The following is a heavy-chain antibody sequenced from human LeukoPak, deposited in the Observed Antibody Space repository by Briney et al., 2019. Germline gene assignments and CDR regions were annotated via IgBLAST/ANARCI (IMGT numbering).Heavy chain of an antibody. CDR3: ARERPHCTNGVCYKNWFDP. CDR1: GGSISSYY. V-gene: IGHV4-4*07. CDR2: IYTSGST. Sequence: SETLSLTCTVSGGSISSYYWSWIRQPAGKGLEWTGRIYTSGSTNYNPSLKSRVTMSVDTSKNQFSLKLSSVTAADTAVYYCARERPHCTNGVCYKNWFDPWGQGTLVTVSS. J-gene: IGHJ5*02. D-gene: IGHD2-8*01.